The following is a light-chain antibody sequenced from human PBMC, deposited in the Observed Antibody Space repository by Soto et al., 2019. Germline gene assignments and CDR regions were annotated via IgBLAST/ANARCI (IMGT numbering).Light chain of an antibody. V-gene: IGKV3-15*01. CDR3: QQYDAWPT. CDR1: QSIGRN. CDR2: GPS. Sequence: EVVMTQSPAALSVSRGETATLTCRASQSIGRNLAWYQQKPGQAPRLLIYGPSTRASGIPARFSGSASGTEFTLTISSLQSEDFAVYFCQQYDAWPTFGQGTKVDI. J-gene: IGKJ1*01.